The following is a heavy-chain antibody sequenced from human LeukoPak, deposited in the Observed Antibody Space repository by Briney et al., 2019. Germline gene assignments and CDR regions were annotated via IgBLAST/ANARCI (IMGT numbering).Heavy chain of an antibody. CDR1: GFTFSSYA. V-gene: IGHV3-30*04. J-gene: IGHJ4*02. D-gene: IGHD3-10*01. CDR2: TSYDGSNK. CDR3: ARALRGVLFDY. Sequence: PVGSLRLSCAASGFTFSSYAMHWVRPAPGKGLEWVAVTSYDGSNKYYADSVKGRFTISRDNSKNTLYLQMNSLRAEDTAVYYCARALRGVLFDYWGQGTMVTVSS.